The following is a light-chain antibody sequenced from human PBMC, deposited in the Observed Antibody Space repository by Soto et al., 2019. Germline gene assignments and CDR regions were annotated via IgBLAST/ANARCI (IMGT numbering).Light chain of an antibody. CDR2: DTS. CDR1: QTIDGY. J-gene: IGKJ4*01. Sequence: EIVLTQSPATLSLSPGERATLSCRASQTIDGYLAWYQQKPGQPPRLVIYDTSNRATGIPARFSGSESGTDFTLSISSLEPGDFAVYFCQQRSSWPLTFGGGTKVEI. V-gene: IGKV3-11*01. CDR3: QQRSSWPLT.